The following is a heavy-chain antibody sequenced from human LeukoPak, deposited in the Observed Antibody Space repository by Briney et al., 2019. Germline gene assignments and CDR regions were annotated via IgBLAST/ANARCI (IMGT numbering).Heavy chain of an antibody. D-gene: IGHD3-10*01. J-gene: IGHJ6*03. V-gene: IGHV1-8*03. Sequence: GASVKVSCKASGYTLRNYDINWVRQATGQGLEWMGWMNPNSGNTGYAQKFQGRVTITRNTSISTAYMELSSLRSEDTAVYYCARGGDYYYYMDVWGKGTTVTVSS. CDR1: GYTLRNYD. CDR3: ARGGDYYYYMDV. CDR2: MNPNSGNT.